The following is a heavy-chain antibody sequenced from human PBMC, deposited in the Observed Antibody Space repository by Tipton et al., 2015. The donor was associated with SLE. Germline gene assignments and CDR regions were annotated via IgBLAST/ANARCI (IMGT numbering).Heavy chain of an antibody. CDR1: GGPISVYY. J-gene: IGHJ4*02. CDR2: IYTSGST. Sequence: TLSLTCTVSGGPISVYYWNWIRQPPGKGLEWIGSIYTSGSTNYNPSLKSRVTISVDTSKNQFSLKLSSVTAADTAVYYCAREGGSYTAFDYWGQGTLVTVSS. D-gene: IGHD1-26*01. CDR3: AREGGSYTAFDY. V-gene: IGHV4-4*08.